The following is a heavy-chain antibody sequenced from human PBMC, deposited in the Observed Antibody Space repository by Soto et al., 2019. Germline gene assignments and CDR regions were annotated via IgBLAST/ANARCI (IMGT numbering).Heavy chain of an antibody. CDR3: ARERGYDFWSGYYHFDY. J-gene: IGHJ4*02. V-gene: IGHV3-48*02. Sequence: GGSLRLSCAASGFTFSSYSMNWVRQAPGKGLEWVSYISSSSSTIYYADSVKGRFTISRDNAKNSLYLQMNSLRDEDTAVYYCARERGYDFWSGYYHFDYWGQGTLVTVSS. CDR2: ISSSSSTI. CDR1: GFTFSSYS. D-gene: IGHD3-3*01.